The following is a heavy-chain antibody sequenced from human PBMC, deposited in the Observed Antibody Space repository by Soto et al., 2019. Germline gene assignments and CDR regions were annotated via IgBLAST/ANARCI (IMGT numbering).Heavy chain of an antibody. CDR1: GFTFSSYD. V-gene: IGHV3-13*01. J-gene: IGHJ6*02. Sequence: PGGSLRLSCAASGFTFSSYDMHWVRQATGKGLEWVSAIGTAGDTYYPGSVKGRFTISRENAKNSLYLQMNSLRAEDTAVYYCARVKAAGSFDYYYYGMDVWGQGTTVTVSS. D-gene: IGHD6-13*01. CDR3: ARVKAAGSFDYYYYGMDV. CDR2: IGTAGDT.